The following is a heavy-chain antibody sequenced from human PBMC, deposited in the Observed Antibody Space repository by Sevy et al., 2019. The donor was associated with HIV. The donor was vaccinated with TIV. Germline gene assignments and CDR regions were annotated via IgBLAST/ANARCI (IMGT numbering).Heavy chain of an antibody. V-gene: IGHV3-9*01. CDR2: ISWNSGSI. CDR3: AKDITGTGYSSSWITGGFDY. CDR1: GFTFDDYA. D-gene: IGHD6-13*01. J-gene: IGHJ4*02. Sequence: GGSLRLSCAASGFTFDDYAMHWVRQAPGKGLEWVSGISWNSGSIGYADSVKGRFTISRDNAKNSLYLQMNSLRAEDTALYYGAKDITGTGYSSSWITGGFDYWGQGTLVTVSS.